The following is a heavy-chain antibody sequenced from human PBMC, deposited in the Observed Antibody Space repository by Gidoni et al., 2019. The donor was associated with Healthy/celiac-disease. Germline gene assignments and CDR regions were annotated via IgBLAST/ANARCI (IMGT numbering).Heavy chain of an antibody. Sequence: QVQLVESGGGVVQPGRSLRLSCAASGLTFSSYGMPWVRQAPGKGLECGAVIWYDGSNKYYADSVKGRFTISRDNSKNTLYLQMNSLRAEDTSVYYCARARLRSLGWFDPWGQGTLVTVSS. CDR2: IWYDGSNK. CDR1: GLTFSSYG. CDR3: ARARLRSLGWFDP. D-gene: IGHD1-26*01. J-gene: IGHJ5*02. V-gene: IGHV3-33*01.